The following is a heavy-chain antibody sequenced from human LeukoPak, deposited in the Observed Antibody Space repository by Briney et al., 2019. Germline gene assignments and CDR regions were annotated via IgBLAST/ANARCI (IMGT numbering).Heavy chain of an antibody. CDR2: IRSKPNSYTT. V-gene: IGHV3-73*01. D-gene: IGHD3-3*01. CDR3: AREYYDFWSGYDPDAFDI. Sequence: PGGSLRLSCAASGFTFSGFYMHWVRQASGKGLEWVGLIRSKPNSYTTVYAASVQGRFTISRDDSKNTAYLQMNSLRAEDTAVYYCAREYYDFWSGYDPDAFDIWGQGTMVTVSS. J-gene: IGHJ3*02. CDR1: GFTFSGFY.